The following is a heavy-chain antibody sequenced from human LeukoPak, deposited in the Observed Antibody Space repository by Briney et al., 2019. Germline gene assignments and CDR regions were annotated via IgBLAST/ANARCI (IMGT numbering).Heavy chain of an antibody. CDR1: GFTFSSYW. J-gene: IGHJ4*02. V-gene: IGHV3-74*01. CDR3: VRVAVGEYHFDH. Sequence: GGSLRLSCVASGFTFSSYWMHWVRQDPRKGLVWVSRISGDGRNINYADSVRGRFTISRDNAKNTLYLQMNSLRAEDTAVYYCVRVAVGEYHFDHWGQGTLVTVSS. D-gene: IGHD6-19*01. CDR2: ISGDGRNI.